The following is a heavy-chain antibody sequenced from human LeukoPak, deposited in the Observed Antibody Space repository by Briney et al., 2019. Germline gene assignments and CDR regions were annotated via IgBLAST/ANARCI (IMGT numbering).Heavy chain of an antibody. D-gene: IGHD2-8*01. CDR1: GFTFSNYA. CDR3: AMDPNGAYLGAFDF. V-gene: IGHV3-23*01. CDR2: ISGRGDTT. J-gene: IGHJ3*01. Sequence: PGGSLRLSCAGSGFTFSNYAMTWVRQAPGKGLEWVSAISGRGDTTRYGESVKGRFTVSRDNSRDTLYLEMTNLRAEDAAVYFCAMDPNGAYLGAFDFWGLGALVTVSS.